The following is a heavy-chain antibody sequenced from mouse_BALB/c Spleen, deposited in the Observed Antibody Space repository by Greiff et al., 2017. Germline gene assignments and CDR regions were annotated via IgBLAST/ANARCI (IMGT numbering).Heavy chain of an antibody. CDR1: GYSITSGYY. V-gene: IGHV3-6*02. CDR3: AREGNWAMDD. Sequence: EVQRVESGPGLVKPSQSLSLTCSVTGYSITSGYYWNWIRQFPGNKLEWMGYISYDGSNNYNPSLKNRISITRDTSKNQFFLKLNSVTTEDTATYYCAREGNWAMDDWGQGTSVTVSS. D-gene: IGHD2-1*01. CDR2: ISYDGSN. J-gene: IGHJ4*01.